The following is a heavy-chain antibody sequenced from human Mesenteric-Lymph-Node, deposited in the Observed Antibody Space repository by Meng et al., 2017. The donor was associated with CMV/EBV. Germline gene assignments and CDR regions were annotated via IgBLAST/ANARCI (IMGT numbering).Heavy chain of an antibody. D-gene: IGHD6-13*01. CDR3: AGGIAAAGSRWFDP. Sequence: QVQLVQSGAEVKKPGSSVKVACKASGGTFSSDTISWVRQAPGQGLEWMGRIIPILGIANYAQKFQGRVTITADKSTSTAYMELSSLRSEDTAVYYCAGGIAAAGSRWFDPWGQGTLVTVSS. CDR2: IIPILGIA. J-gene: IGHJ5*02. V-gene: IGHV1-69*02. CDR1: GGTFSSDT.